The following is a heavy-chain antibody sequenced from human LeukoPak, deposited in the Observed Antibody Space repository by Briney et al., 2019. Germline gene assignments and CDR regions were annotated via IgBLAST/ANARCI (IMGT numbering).Heavy chain of an antibody. Sequence: ASVNVSCKASGYTFTSYGISWVRQAPGQGLEWMGWISAYNGDTNYAQKLQGRVTMTTDTSTSTAYMELRSLRSDDTAVYYCARHGRSGTYPWFDPWGQGTLVTVSS. V-gene: IGHV1-18*01. CDR1: GYTFTSYG. J-gene: IGHJ5*02. CDR2: ISAYNGDT. CDR3: ARHGRSGTYPWFDP. D-gene: IGHD1-26*01.